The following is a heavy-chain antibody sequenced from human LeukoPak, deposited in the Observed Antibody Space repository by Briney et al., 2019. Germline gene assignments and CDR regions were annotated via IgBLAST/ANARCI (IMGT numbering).Heavy chain of an antibody. V-gene: IGHV3-74*01. D-gene: IGHD3-22*01. CDR2: IDGDESAT. J-gene: IGHJ4*02. CDR1: GFTFRSHW. CDR3: AGRVVVTTGSDY. Sequence: PGGSLRLSCAASGFTFRSHWMHWVRQAPGKGLIWVSRIDGDESATYYGDSVKGRFTISRDNAKNTLYLQMNSLRAEDTAVYYCAGRVVVTTGSDYWGQGTLVTVSS.